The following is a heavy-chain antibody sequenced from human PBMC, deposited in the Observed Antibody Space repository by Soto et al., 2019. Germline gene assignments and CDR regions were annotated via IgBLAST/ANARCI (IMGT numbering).Heavy chain of an antibody. J-gene: IGHJ4*02. CDR1: GYTFTSYG. D-gene: IGHD2-8*01. CDR2: ISAYNGNT. Sequence: ASVKVSCKASGYTFTSYGISWVRQAPGQGLEWMGWISAYNGNTNYAQKLQGRVTMATDTSTSTAYMELRSLRSDDTAVYYCGVLMVYAIHDYWGQGTLVTVSS. V-gene: IGHV1-18*01. CDR3: GVLMVYAIHDY.